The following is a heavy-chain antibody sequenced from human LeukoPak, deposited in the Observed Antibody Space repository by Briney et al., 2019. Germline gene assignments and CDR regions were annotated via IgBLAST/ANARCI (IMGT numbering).Heavy chain of an antibody. CDR2: ISSGGDA. D-gene: IGHD6-13*01. CDR1: GFTFSSYA. J-gene: IGHJ4*02. V-gene: IGHV3-23*01. CDR3: AKEIAAIGVPVVDY. Sequence: GGSLRLSCGASGFTFSSYAMSWVRHAPGTGLEWVSGISSGGDAFYPDSVKGRFTISRDNSKNTVYLQMNILRAADTAIYYCAKEIAAIGVPVVDYWGQGTLVTVSS.